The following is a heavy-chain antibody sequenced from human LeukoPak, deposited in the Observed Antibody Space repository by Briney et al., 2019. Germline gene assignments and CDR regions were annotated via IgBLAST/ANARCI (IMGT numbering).Heavy chain of an antibody. V-gene: IGHV3-23*01. CDR1: GFTFSSYA. CDR3: AKEGPYDFWSGYSYYFDY. J-gene: IGHJ4*02. Sequence: GGSLRLSCAASGFTFSSYAMNWVRQAPGKGLEWVSIIFGTGDTTYYADSVKGRFTVSRDNSKNTLYLKMNSLRAEDTAVYYCAKEGPYDFWSGYSYYFDYWGQGTLVTVSS. CDR2: IFGTGDTT. D-gene: IGHD3-3*01.